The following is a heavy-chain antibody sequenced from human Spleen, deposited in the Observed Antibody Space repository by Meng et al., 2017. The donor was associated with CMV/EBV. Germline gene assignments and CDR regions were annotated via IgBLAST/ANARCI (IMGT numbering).Heavy chain of an antibody. CDR2: IYYSGST. V-gene: IGHV4-61*01. Sequence: TVSGGSVSSGSYYWGWIRQPPGKGLEWIGYIYYSGSTNYNPSLKSRVTISVDTSKNQFSLKLSSVTTADTAVYYCARGDDFWENWFDPWGQGTLVTVSS. CDR3: ARGDDFWENWFDP. D-gene: IGHD3-3*01. CDR1: GGSVSSGSYY. J-gene: IGHJ5*02.